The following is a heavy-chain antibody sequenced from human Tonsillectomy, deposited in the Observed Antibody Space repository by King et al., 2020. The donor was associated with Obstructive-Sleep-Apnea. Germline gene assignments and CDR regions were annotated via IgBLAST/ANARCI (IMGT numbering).Heavy chain of an antibody. CDR2: ISWNRGSI. V-gene: IGHV3-9*01. CDR3: AKDSAPNYFYGMDV. CDR1: GFTFDDYA. J-gene: IGHJ6*02. Sequence: VQLVESGGGLVQPGRSLRLSCAASGFTFDDYAMHWVRQAPGKGLEWVSGISWNRGSIGYADSVKGRFTISSDNAKNSLYLQMNSLRAEDTALYYCAKDSAPNYFYGMDVWGQGTTVTVSS.